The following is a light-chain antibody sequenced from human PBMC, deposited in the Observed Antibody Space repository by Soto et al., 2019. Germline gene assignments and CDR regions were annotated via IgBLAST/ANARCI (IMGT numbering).Light chain of an antibody. V-gene: IGLV2-8*01. Sequence: QSALTQPPSASGSPGQSVTISCTGTSSDVGGHNFVYWYQQHPGKAPKFFIYEDSKRPSGVPDRFSGSKSGITASLTVSGLQADDEAYYYCRAYAGNNSPVIFGGGTKLTVL. J-gene: IGLJ2*01. CDR3: RAYAGNNSPVI. CDR2: EDS. CDR1: SSDVGGHNF.